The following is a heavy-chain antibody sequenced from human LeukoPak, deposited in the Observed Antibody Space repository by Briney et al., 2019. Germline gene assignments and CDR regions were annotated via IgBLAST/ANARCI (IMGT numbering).Heavy chain of an antibody. CDR2: INPNSGGT. Sequence: GASVKVSCKASVTDYYMHWVRQAPGQGLEWMGWINPNSGGTKYAQKFQGRVTMTRDTSISTAYMELSRLRSDDTAVYYCARTEGYCSSTSCYAGEHFDYWGQGTLVTVSS. V-gene: IGHV1-2*02. CDR3: ARTEGYCSSTSCYAGEHFDY. CDR1: VTDYY. J-gene: IGHJ4*02. D-gene: IGHD2-2*01.